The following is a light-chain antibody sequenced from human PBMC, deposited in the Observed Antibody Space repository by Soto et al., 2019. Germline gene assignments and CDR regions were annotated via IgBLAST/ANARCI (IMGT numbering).Light chain of an antibody. CDR1: SSDVGGYNY. CDR3: SSYAGSNNLYV. V-gene: IGLV2-8*01. CDR2: EVS. Sequence: QSVLTQPPSASGSPGQSVTISCTGTSSDVGGYNYVSWYQQHPGKAPKLMIYEVSKRPSGVPDRFSGSKSGNTASLTVSGLQAEDEADYYCSSYAGSNNLYVFLTGTKVTVL. J-gene: IGLJ1*01.